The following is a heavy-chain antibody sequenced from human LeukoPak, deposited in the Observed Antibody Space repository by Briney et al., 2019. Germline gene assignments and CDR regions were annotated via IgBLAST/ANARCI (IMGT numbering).Heavy chain of an antibody. J-gene: IGHJ5*02. CDR2: IYYIGIT. V-gene: IGHV4-59*08. Sequence: SETLSLTCTVSGGSVSSYYWSWIRQPPGKGLEYIGYIYYIGITNYNPSLKSRVTISVDTSKNQFSLELSSVTAADTAVYYCACEVRPWNWFDPWGQGTLVTVSS. CDR3: ACEVRPWNWFDP. D-gene: IGHD3-10*01. CDR1: GGSVSSYY.